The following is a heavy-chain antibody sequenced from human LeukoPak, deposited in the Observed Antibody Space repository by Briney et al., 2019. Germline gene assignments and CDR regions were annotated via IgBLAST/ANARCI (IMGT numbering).Heavy chain of an antibody. CDR1: GFTFSSYA. D-gene: IGHD3-9*01. CDR2: SSGSGVSI. J-gene: IGHJ4*02. CDR3: ARVDRSILTGYYEGFDY. V-gene: IGHV3-23*01. Sequence: PGGSLRLSCAASGFTFSSYAMSWVRQAPGKGLEWVSASSGSGVSIYYADSVKGRFTISRDNAKNSLYMQMNSLRAEDTAVYYCARVDRSILTGYYEGFDYWGQGTLVTVSS.